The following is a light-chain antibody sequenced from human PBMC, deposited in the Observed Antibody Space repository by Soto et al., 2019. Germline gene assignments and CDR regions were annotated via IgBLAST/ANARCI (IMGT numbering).Light chain of an antibody. J-gene: IGKJ5*01. CDR1: QSVSSY. CDR2: DAS. Sequence: EIVLTQSPATLSLSPGERATLSSRASQSVSSYLAWYQQKPGQAPRLLIYDASNRATGIPARFSGSGSGTDFTPTISSLEPEDFAVYYCQQRSNWPPRITFGQGTRLEI. CDR3: QQRSNWPPRIT. V-gene: IGKV3-11*01.